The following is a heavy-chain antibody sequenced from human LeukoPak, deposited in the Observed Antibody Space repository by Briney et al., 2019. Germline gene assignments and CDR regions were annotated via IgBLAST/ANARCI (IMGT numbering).Heavy chain of an antibody. J-gene: IGHJ4*02. CDR3: ARDEKEWFGELYFDY. Sequence: GRSLRLSCAASGFTFDDYAMHWVRQAPGKGLEWVSGISWNSGSIGYADSVKGRFTIPRDNAKNSLYLQMNSLRAEDTAVYYPARDEKEWFGELYFDYWGQGTLVTVSS. CDR1: GFTFDDYA. D-gene: IGHD3-10*01. V-gene: IGHV3-9*01. CDR2: ISWNSGSI.